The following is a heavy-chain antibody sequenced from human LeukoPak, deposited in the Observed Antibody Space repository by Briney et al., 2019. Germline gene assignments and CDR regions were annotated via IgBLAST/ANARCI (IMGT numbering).Heavy chain of an antibody. V-gene: IGHV3-11*04. CDR1: GFTFNDYY. CDR2: ISTHGSII. D-gene: IGHD3-10*01. Sequence: GGSLRLSCGASGFTFNDYYMTWIRQAPGKGLEWVSYISTHGSIIYYADSVKGRFTISRDNAKNSLYLQMNTLRAEDTAVYYCARVGLNDYGSGTYADYWGQGTLVTASS. J-gene: IGHJ4*02. CDR3: ARVGLNDYGSGTYADY.